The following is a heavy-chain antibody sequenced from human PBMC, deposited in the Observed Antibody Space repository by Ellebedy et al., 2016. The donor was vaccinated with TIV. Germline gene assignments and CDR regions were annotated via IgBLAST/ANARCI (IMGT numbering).Heavy chain of an antibody. D-gene: IGHD2-15*01. CDR2: ISSSSSYI. J-gene: IGHJ4*02. Sequence: GGSLRLXXAASGFTFSTYTMNWVRQAPGKGLEWVSSISSSSSYIYYSDSVKGRFTISRDNAENSLFLQMNSLRAEDTAVYYCARTAAGYYGEWGQGTLVTVSS. CDR1: GFTFSTYT. V-gene: IGHV3-21*01. CDR3: ARTAAGYYGE.